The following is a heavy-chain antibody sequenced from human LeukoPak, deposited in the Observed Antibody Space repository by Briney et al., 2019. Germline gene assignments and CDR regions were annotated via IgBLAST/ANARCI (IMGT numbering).Heavy chain of an antibody. Sequence: ASVKVSCKASGYTFTGYYMHWVRQAPGQGLEWMGRINPNSGGTNYAQKFQGRATMTRDTSISTAYMELSRLRSDDTAVYYCARVGYSYGPSGDWGQGTLVTVSS. V-gene: IGHV1-2*06. D-gene: IGHD5-18*01. CDR3: ARVGYSYGPSGD. CDR1: GYTFTGYY. CDR2: INPNSGGT. J-gene: IGHJ4*02.